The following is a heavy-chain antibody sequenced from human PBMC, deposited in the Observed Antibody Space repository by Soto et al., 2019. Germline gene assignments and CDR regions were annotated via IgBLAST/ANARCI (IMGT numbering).Heavy chain of an antibody. D-gene: IGHD3-10*01. CDR2: IIPIFGTA. CDR3: ARSYYYGSGSYYKGDFDY. Sequence: GASVKVSCKASGGTFSSYAISWVRQAPGQGLEWMGGIIPIFGTANYAQKFQGRVTITADESTSTAYMELSSLRSEDTAVYYCARSYYYGSGSYYKGDFDYWGQGTLVTVSS. J-gene: IGHJ4*02. CDR1: GGTFSSYA. V-gene: IGHV1-69*13.